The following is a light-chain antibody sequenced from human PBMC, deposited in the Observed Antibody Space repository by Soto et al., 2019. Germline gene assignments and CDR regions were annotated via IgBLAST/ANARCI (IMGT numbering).Light chain of an antibody. Sequence: SALTQPPSVSGSPGHSVTISCTGTTTDFVSYNRVSWYQQPPDTAPKLMIYEASNRPSGVPDRFSGSKSGNTASLTISGLQAADEADYYCSLYTSENTYVFGTGTKVTVL. J-gene: IGLJ1*01. CDR2: EAS. CDR1: TTDFVSYNR. V-gene: IGLV2-18*01. CDR3: SLYTSENTYV.